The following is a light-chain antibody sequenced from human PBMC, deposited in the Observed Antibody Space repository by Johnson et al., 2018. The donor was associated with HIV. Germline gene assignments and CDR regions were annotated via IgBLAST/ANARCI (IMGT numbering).Light chain of an antibody. CDR1: NSNIGNNY. Sequence: QPVLTQPPSVSAAPGQKVTISCSGSNSNIGNNYVSWYQQFPGTAPKLLIYENNKRPSGIPDRFSGSKSGTSATLGITGLQTGDEADYYCGTWDSSLTASVFGTGTKVTVL. CDR2: ENN. CDR3: GTWDSSLTASV. J-gene: IGLJ1*01. V-gene: IGLV1-51*01.